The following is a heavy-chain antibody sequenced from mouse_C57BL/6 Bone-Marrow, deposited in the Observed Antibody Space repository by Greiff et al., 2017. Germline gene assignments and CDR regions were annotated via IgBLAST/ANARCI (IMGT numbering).Heavy chain of an antibody. D-gene: IGHD1-3*01. J-gene: IGHJ2*01. CDR1: GYTFTSYW. Sequence: QVQLQQPGAELVMPGASVKLSCKASGYTFTSYWMHWVKQRPGQGLEWIGEIDPSDSYTNYNQKFKGKSPLTVDKSSSTAYMQLSSLTSEDSAVEYCAREGDSGDFDYWGQGTTLTVSS. V-gene: IGHV1-69*01. CDR2: IDPSDSYT. CDR3: AREGDSGDFDY.